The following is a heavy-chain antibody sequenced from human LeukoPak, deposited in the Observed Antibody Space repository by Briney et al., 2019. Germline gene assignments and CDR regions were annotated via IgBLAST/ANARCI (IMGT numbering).Heavy chain of an antibody. CDR1: GYTFTGYY. V-gene: IGHV1-8*02. CDR3: ARGGTGGIDY. D-gene: IGHD3-16*01. CDR2: MNPNSGNT. Sequence: ASVKVSCKASGYTFTGYYMHWVRQAPGQGLEWMGWMNPNSGNTGYAQKFQGRVTMTRNTSISTAYMELSSLRSEDTAVYYCARGGTGGIDYWGQGTLVTVSS. J-gene: IGHJ4*02.